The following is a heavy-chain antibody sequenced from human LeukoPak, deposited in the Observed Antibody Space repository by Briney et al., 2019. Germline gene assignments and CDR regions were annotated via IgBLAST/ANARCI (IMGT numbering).Heavy chain of an antibody. CDR1: GFTFSSYA. CDR2: ISGSGGST. V-gene: IGHV3-23*01. Sequence: GGSLRLSCAASGFTFSSYAMSWVRQAPGKGLEWVSAISGSGGSTYYADSVKGRFTISRDNSKNTLYLQMNSLRAEDTAVYYCARSTYSGSYYWFDPWGQGALVTVSS. CDR3: ARSTYSGSYYWFDP. D-gene: IGHD1-26*01. J-gene: IGHJ5*02.